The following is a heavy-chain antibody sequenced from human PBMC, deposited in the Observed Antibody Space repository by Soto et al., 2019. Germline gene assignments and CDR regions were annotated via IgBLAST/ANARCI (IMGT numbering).Heavy chain of an antibody. CDR2: IYSGGST. Sequence: EVQLVESGGGLIQTGGSLRLSCAASGFTVSSNYMSWVRQAPGKGLEWVSVIYSGGSTYYADSVKGRFTISRDNSKNTLYLQMNSLRAEDTAVYYCARDEGYSSGWYLGYWGQGTLVTVSS. CDR1: GFTVSSNY. J-gene: IGHJ4*02. CDR3: ARDEGYSSGWYLGY. D-gene: IGHD6-19*01. V-gene: IGHV3-53*01.